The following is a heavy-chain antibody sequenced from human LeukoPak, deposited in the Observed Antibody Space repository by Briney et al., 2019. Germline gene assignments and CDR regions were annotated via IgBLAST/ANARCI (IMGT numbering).Heavy chain of an antibody. D-gene: IGHD2-2*01. CDR3: AKVGARGCSSSTCFIY. J-gene: IGHJ4*02. Sequence: GGSLRLSCAASGFTFRSYAMSWVRQAPGKGLEWVSAVSGSGDTSYYADSVKGRFTISRDNSKTTESLQMNNLRPEGTAAYYCAKVGARGCSSSTCFIYWGQGTLVTVSS. V-gene: IGHV3-23*01. CDR1: GFTFRSYA. CDR2: VSGSGDTS.